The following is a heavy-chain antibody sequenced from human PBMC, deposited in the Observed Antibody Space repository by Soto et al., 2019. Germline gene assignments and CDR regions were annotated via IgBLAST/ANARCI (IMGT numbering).Heavy chain of an antibody. CDR2: IRSKAYGGTT. J-gene: IGHJ6*02. CDR1: GFTFGDYA. CDR3: TRGRPTDYYGMDV. V-gene: IGHV3-49*04. D-gene: IGHD1-26*01. Sequence: GGSLRLSCTASGFTFGDYAMSWVRQAPGKGLEWVGFIRSKAYGGTTEYAASVKGRFTISRDDSKSIAYLQMNSLKTEDTAVYYCTRGRPTDYYGMDVWGQGTTVTVSS.